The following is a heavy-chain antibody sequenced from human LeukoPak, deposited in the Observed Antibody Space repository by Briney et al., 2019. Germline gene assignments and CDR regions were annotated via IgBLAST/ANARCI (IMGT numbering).Heavy chain of an antibody. CDR2: IIPIFGTA. Sequence: ASVKVSCKASGGTFSSYAISWVRQAPGQGLEWMGGIIPIFGTANYAQKFQGRVTITVDESTSTAYMELSSLRSEDTAVYYCARCEYSYGCYFDYWGQGTLVTVSS. V-gene: IGHV1-69*13. CDR1: GGTFSSYA. CDR3: ARCEYSYGCYFDY. D-gene: IGHD5-18*01. J-gene: IGHJ4*02.